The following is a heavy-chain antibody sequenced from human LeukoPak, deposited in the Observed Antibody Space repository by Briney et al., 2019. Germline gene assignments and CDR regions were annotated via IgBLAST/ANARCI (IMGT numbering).Heavy chain of an antibody. Sequence: GGSLRLSCAASGFTFSSYAMSWVRQALGPGLKWFSAISGSGGSAYYADSVKGRFTISRDNSKNTLYLQMNSLRAEDTAVYYCAKDSPIFGVVIPPDYWGQGTPVTVSS. D-gene: IGHD3-3*01. CDR1: GFTFSSYA. CDR2: ISGSGGSA. V-gene: IGHV3-23*01. J-gene: IGHJ4*02. CDR3: AKDSPIFGVVIPPDY.